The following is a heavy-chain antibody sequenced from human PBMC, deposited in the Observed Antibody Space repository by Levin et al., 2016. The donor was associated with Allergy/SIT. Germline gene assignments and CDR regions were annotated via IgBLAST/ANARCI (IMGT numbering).Heavy chain of an antibody. J-gene: IGHJ4*02. V-gene: IGHV3-53*01. D-gene: IGHD1-26*01. CDR2: IYSGGST. CDR1: GFTVSSNY. CDR3: AREGSSPLSFDY. Sequence: GESLKISCAASGFTVSSNYMSWVRQAPGKGLEWVSVIYSGGSTYYADSVKGRFTISRDNSKNTLYLQMNSLRAEDTAVYYCAREGSSPLSFDYWGQGTLVTVSS.